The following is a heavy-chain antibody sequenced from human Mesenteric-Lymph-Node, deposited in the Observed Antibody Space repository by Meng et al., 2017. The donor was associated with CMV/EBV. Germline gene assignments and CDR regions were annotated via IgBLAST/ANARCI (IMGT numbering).Heavy chain of an antibody. Sequence: SETLSLTCTVSGVPISHYYWNWIRQPPGKPLEWIGNIYNNAIAYYNPSLKSRVTMSIDTSKSHFSLKLMSVTAADTAVYYCATIGGVTGTSEDYWGQGTLVTVSS. CDR1: GVPISHYY. CDR3: ATIGGVTGTSEDY. CDR2: IYNNAIA. V-gene: IGHV4-59*01. J-gene: IGHJ4*02. D-gene: IGHD2-21*02.